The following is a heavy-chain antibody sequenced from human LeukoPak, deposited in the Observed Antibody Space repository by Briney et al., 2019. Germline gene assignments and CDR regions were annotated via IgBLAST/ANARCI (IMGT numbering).Heavy chain of an antibody. V-gene: IGHV4-34*01. D-gene: IGHD3-10*01. J-gene: IGHJ5*02. Sequence: SETLSLTCAVYGGSFRGYYWSWIRQPPGKGLEWTGEINNSGSTNYNPSLKRRVTISLDTSKNQFSLKLSSVTAADTAVYYCAKSLYGSGSYYNWFDPWGQGTLVTVSS. CDR3: AKSLYGSGSYYNWFDP. CDR1: GGSFRGYY. CDR2: INNSGST.